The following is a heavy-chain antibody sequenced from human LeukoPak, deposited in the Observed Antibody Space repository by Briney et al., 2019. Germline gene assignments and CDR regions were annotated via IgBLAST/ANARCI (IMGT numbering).Heavy chain of an antibody. CDR2: TYQTGDS. Sequence: SETLSLTCTVSGGSMINNYWSWIRQPPGKGLEWIGYTYQTGDSNHNPSLKSRVTISMDTSKNQLSLNLKSVTAADTAVYYCARHPFAXXXDHWGQGTLXTVSS. CDR3: ARHPFAXXXDH. J-gene: IGHJ4*02. V-gene: IGHV4-59*08. CDR1: GGSMINNY.